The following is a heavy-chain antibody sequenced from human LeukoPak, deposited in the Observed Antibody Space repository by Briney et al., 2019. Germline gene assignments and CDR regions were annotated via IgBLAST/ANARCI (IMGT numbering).Heavy chain of an antibody. CDR1: GGSISSSSYY. CDR3: ASHRHNVGHHF. V-gene: IGHV4-39*01. J-gene: IGHJ4*02. D-gene: IGHD1-14*01. Sequence: PSETLSLTCTVSGGSISSSSYYWGWVRQPPGKGLEWIGSIYYSGSTYYNSALNSRLTISVDTSKNQFSLNLASVTAADTAVYYCASHRHNVGHHFWGQGTLVTVSS. CDR2: IYYSGST.